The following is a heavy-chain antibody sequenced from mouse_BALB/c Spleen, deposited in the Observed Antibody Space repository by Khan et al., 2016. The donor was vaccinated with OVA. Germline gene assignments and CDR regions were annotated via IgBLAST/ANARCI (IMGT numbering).Heavy chain of an antibody. J-gene: IGHJ4*01. CDR3: ARPPFFSYVRVY. CDR1: GYTFKNHG. Sequence: QVQLQQSGPELKKPGETVKISCKASGYTFKNHGMNWVKQAPGKGLKWMGWINTYTGEPTYVEDFKGRFAFSLETSASTAYLQINNLKNEDTATYFCARPPFFSYVRVYWGQGTSVTGSS. V-gene: IGHV9-3-1*01. CDR2: INTYTGEP.